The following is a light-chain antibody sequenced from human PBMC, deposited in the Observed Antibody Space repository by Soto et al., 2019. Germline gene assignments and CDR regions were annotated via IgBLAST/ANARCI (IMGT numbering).Light chain of an antibody. CDR3: QKYNSAPRA. Sequence: DIQMTQSPSSLSASVGHRVTITCRASQGISNFLAWYQQKPGKVPKLLIYDASTLQSGVPSRFSGSGSGTDFTLTISSLQPEDVATYYCQKYNSAPRAFGQGTKVEIK. CDR1: QGISNF. CDR2: DAS. V-gene: IGKV1-27*01. J-gene: IGKJ1*01.